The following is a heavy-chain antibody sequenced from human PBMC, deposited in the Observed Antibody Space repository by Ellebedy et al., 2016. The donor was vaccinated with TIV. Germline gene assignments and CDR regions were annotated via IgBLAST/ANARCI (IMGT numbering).Heavy chain of an antibody. D-gene: IGHD6-19*01. J-gene: IGHJ5*02. CDR3: ARRGTSGSKGFDP. Sequence: AASVKVSCKASGYTFTGYYIHWVRQAPGQGLEWMGWIHPNNGGTSYAQKFQGRVTMTRGTSITTAYMELSRMKSDDTAIYFCARRGTSGSKGFDPWGQGTLVTVSS. CDR2: IHPNNGGT. CDR1: GYTFTGYY. V-gene: IGHV1-2*02.